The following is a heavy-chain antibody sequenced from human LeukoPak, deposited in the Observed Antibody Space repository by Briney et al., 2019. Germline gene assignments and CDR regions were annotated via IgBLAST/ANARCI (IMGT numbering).Heavy chain of an antibody. J-gene: IGHJ4*02. V-gene: IGHV3-7*01. CDR3: ARDADSGYYYIDY. D-gene: IGHD3-10*01. Sequence: GGSLRLSCAASGFTFSTYLMSWVRQAPGKGLEWVANIKQDGSEKYYVDSVKGRFTISRDNAKNSLYLQMNSLRADDTALYYCARDADSGYYYIDYWGRGTLVTVSS. CDR2: IKQDGSEK. CDR1: GFTFSTYL.